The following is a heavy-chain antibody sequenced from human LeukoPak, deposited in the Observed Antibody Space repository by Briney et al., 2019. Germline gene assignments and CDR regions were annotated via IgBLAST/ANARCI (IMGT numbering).Heavy chain of an antibody. V-gene: IGHV3-23*01. CDR1: GFTFSNYA. Sequence: GGSLRLSCAASGFTFSNYAMTWVRQAPGNGLEWVSAVTSSGSTYYADSVKGRFTISRDNSKNTLYLQVNSLRAEDTGVYYCARVRYDSTASYFDYWGQGTLVTVSS. D-gene: IGHD3-22*01. J-gene: IGHJ4*02. CDR3: ARVRYDSTASYFDY. CDR2: VTSSGST.